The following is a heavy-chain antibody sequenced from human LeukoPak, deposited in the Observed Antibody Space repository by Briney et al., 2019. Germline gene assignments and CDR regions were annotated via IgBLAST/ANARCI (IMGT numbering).Heavy chain of an antibody. CDR1: GGSISNGGYF. CDR2: IFHSGST. CDR3: ARDSSGHAVDY. J-gene: IGHJ4*02. D-gene: IGHD6-19*01. Sequence: SQTLSLTCTVSGGSISNGGYFWSWIRQPPGKGLEWLGYIFHSGSTYYNPSLKSRVSISVDRSKNQFSLRLSPVTAADTAVYHCARDSSGHAVDYWGQGTLVTVSS. V-gene: IGHV4-30-2*01.